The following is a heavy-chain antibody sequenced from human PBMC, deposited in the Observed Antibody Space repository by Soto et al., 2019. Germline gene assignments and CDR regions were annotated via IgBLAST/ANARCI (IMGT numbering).Heavy chain of an antibody. Sequence: SVSNARMNWVRQAPGKGLEWVGRIKSKTDGGTTDYAAPVKGRFTISRDDSKNTLYLQMNSLKTEDTAVYYCTTGLGMATPYYFDYWGQGTLVTVSS. V-gene: IGHV3-15*07. CDR3: TTGLGMATPYYFDY. CDR2: IKSKTDGGTT. CDR1: SVSNAR. D-gene: IGHD5-12*01. J-gene: IGHJ4*02.